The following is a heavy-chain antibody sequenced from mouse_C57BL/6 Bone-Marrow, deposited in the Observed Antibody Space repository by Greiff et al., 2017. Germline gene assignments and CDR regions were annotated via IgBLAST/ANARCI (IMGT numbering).Heavy chain of an antibody. D-gene: IGHD2-5*01. Sequence: EVKLVESGGGLVQPGGSMKLSCVASGFTFSNYWMNWVRQSPEKGLEWVAQIRLKSDNYATHYAELGKGRFTISRDDSKSIVYLQMNNVRADYTGMYSCTGGNYSTSYAMDYWGQGTSVTVSS. CDR1: GFTFSNYW. CDR2: IRLKSDNYAT. CDR3: TGGNYSTSYAMDY. J-gene: IGHJ4*01. V-gene: IGHV6-3*01.